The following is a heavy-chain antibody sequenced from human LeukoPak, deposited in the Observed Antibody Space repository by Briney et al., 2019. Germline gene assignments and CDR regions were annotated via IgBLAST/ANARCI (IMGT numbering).Heavy chain of an antibody. Sequence: GGSLSLPCAASGFTFSRYAMRWVRQAPGKGVEGVSAISGSGGRTYYADSVKALFTIPRDNSENTLYPQMHTLRREDAAVYHCSKRPAQLAVAGTFYFAYSGQGTLVTVSS. CDR1: GFTFSRYA. CDR2: ISGSGGRT. D-gene: IGHD6-19*01. V-gene: IGHV3-23*01. CDR3: SKRPAQLAVAGTFYFAY. J-gene: IGHJ4*02.